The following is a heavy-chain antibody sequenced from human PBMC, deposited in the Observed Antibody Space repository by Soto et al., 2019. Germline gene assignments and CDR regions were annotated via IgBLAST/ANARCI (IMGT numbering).Heavy chain of an antibody. Sequence: QVQLVQSGAEVKKTGSSVKVSCKASGGVFSSYAFSWVRQAPGQGLEWVGAIIPIFGSTNYAQKFQDRVTIIADDSTSTVYMELSSLRSEDTAVYYCAKDRGTQMHLFVWDLWGHGTLVTVSS. CDR1: GGVFSSYA. D-gene: IGHD3-10*01. V-gene: IGHV1-69*01. J-gene: IGHJ5*02. CDR2: IIPIFGST. CDR3: AKDRGTQMHLFVWDL.